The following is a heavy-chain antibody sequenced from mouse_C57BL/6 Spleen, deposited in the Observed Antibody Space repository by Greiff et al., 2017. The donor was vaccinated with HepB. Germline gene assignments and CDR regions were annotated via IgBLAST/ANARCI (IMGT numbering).Heavy chain of an antibody. V-gene: IGHV1-85*01. J-gene: IGHJ4*01. CDR3: ANWDHYYYAMDY. CDR1: GYTFTSYD. Sequence: QVQLKESGPELVKPGASVKLSCKASGYTFTSYDINWVKQRPGQGLEWIGMIYPRDGSTKYNEKFKGKATLTVDTSSSTAYMELHSLTSEDSAVYFCANWDHYYYAMDYWGKGTSVTVSS. CDR2: IYPRDGST. D-gene: IGHD4-1*02.